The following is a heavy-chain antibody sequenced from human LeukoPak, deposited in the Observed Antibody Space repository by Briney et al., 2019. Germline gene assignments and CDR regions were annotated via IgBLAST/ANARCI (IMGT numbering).Heavy chain of an antibody. CDR1: GGSFSGYY. Sequence: SETLSFTCAVYGGSFSGYYWSLIHQPPGKGLEWIGEINHSGSTNYNPSLKSRVTISVDTSKNQFSLKLSSVTAADTAVYYCARRIADSYYYYYYMDVWGKGTTVTISS. J-gene: IGHJ6*03. CDR3: ARRIADSYYYYYYMDV. D-gene: IGHD6-13*01. CDR2: INHSGST. V-gene: IGHV4-34*01.